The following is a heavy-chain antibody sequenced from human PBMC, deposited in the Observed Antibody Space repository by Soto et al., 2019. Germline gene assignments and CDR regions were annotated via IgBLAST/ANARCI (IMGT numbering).Heavy chain of an antibody. CDR3: ARESEDLTSNFDY. CDR1: GFPFTRYS. J-gene: IGHJ4*02. V-gene: IGHV3-21*06. CDR2: ISSTTNYI. Sequence: GGSLRLSCAASGFPFTRYSMNWVRQAPGKGLEWVSSISSTTNYIYYGDSMKGRFTISRDNAKNSLYLEMNSLRAEDTAVYYCARESEDLTSNFDYWGQGTLVTVSS.